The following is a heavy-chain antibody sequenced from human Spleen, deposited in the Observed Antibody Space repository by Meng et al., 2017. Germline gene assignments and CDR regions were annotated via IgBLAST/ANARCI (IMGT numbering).Heavy chain of an antibody. CDR1: GGSISSDNW. CDR2: IYHSGSA. D-gene: IGHD4-17*01. CDR3: ARIGMTTVTADDY. J-gene: IGHJ4*02. Sequence: QVQLQESGPGLVKPSGTLSLTCAVSGGSISSDNWWSWVRQPPGKGLEWIGEIYHSGSANYNPSLKSRVTISVDTSKNQFSLNLMSVTAADTAVYYCARIGMTTVTADDYWGQGTLVTVSS. V-gene: IGHV4-4*02.